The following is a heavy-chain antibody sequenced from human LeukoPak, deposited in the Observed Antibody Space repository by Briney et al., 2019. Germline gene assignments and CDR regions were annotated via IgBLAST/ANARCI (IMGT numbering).Heavy chain of an antibody. Sequence: PSETLSLTCTVSGGSISSSSYYWGWIRQPPGKGLEWIGSIYYSGSTYYNPSLKSRVTISVDTSKNQFSLKLSSVTAADTAVYYCASTYYCDSSGYYPNWFDPWGQGTLVTVSS. D-gene: IGHD3-22*01. CDR3: ASTYYCDSSGYYPNWFDP. V-gene: IGHV4-39*01. J-gene: IGHJ5*02. CDR1: GGSISSSSYY. CDR2: IYYSGST.